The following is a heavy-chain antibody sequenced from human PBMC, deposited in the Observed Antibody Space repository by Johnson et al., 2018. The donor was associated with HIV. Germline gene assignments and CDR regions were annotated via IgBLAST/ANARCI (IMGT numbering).Heavy chain of an antibody. V-gene: IGHV3-20*04. J-gene: IGHJ3*01. CDR1: GFIFSNYA. Sequence: VQLVESGGGLVQPGGSLRLSCGASGFIFSNYAMSRVRQAPGKGLEWVSGINWNGGSTGYADSVKGRFTISRDNAKNSLYLQMNSLRAEDTAVYYCTRVSLPPSYAFDFWGQGTMVTVSS. CDR3: TRVSLPPSYAFDF. CDR2: INWNGGST.